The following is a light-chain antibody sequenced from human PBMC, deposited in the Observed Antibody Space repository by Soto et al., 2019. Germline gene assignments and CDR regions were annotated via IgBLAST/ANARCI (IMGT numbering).Light chain of an antibody. Sequence: DIQMTQTPSTLSASVGDRVTITCRTSQSISNWLAWYQQKPGKAPRLLIHDASSLQSGVPSTFSGSGSGAEFTLTISSLQPDDTATYYCQQYYTYSSFGQGTKVYI. CDR3: QQYYTYSS. CDR2: DAS. V-gene: IGKV1-5*01. J-gene: IGKJ1*01. CDR1: QSISNW.